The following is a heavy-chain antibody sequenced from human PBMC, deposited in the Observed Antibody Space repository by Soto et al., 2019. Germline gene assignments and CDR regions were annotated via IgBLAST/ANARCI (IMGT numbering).Heavy chain of an antibody. J-gene: IGHJ6*02. Sequence: GGSLRLSCAASGFTFSSYWMHWVRQAPGKGLVWVLRINSDGSSTSYADSVKGRFTISRDNAKNTLYLQMNSLRAEDTAVYYCARDHGAVYYYYGMDVWGQGTTVTVSS. CDR2: INSDGSST. D-gene: IGHD3-10*01. CDR1: GFTFSSYW. V-gene: IGHV3-74*01. CDR3: ARDHGAVYYYYGMDV.